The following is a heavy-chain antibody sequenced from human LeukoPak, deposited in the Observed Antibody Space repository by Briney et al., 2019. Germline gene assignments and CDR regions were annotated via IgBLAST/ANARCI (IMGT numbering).Heavy chain of an antibody. V-gene: IGHV3-48*02. CDR3: ASFYYSSGLNAFDI. J-gene: IGHJ3*02. CDR1: GFTFSSYI. D-gene: IGHD3-22*01. CDR2: ICSSSSTI. Sequence: GGSLRLSCAASGFTFSSYIMNWVRQAPGRGGDWVSDICSSSSTIYYADSVKGRFTTSRDNAKNSLYLQMNSLRDEDTAVYYCASFYYSSGLNAFDIWGQGTMVTVSS.